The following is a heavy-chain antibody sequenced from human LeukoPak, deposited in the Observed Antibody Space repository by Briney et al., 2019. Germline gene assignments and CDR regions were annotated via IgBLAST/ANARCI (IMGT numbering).Heavy chain of an antibody. CDR3: ARRIKVRNYYYYMDV. CDR1: GYTFTSYD. CDR2: MNPNSGHT. Sequence: ASVKVSCKASGYTFTSYDINWVRQATGQGLEWMGWMNPNSGHTGYAQKFQGRVTITRNTSISTAYMELSSLRSEDTAVYYCARRIKVRNYYYYMDVWGKGTTVTVSS. J-gene: IGHJ6*03. D-gene: IGHD1-1*01. V-gene: IGHV1-8*01.